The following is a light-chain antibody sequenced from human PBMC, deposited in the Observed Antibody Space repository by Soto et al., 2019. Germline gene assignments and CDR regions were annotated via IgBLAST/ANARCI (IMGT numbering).Light chain of an antibody. CDR3: QHYNTYSPGT. J-gene: IGKJ1*01. CDR1: QSVSSW. Sequence: DIPMTQTPTTLSAFAGDRVTVTCRASQSVSSWVAWYQEKPGRGPKLLIYDASTWQSGVPSRFIGSVSGTEFTLTITSLQPDDFATHYCQHYNTYSPGTFGQGTRVDVK. V-gene: IGKV1-5*01. CDR2: DAS.